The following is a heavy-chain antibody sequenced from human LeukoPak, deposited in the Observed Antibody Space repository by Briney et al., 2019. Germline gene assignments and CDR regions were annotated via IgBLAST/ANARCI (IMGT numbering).Heavy chain of an antibody. D-gene: IGHD5-24*01. V-gene: IGHV4-38-2*02. J-gene: IGHJ4*02. CDR1: GYSISSSYY. Sequence: PSETLSLTCTVSGYSISSSYYWGWIRQAPGKGLEWIGSIYHSGSTYYNPSLRSRATISVDTSKNQFSLKLNSVTAADTAVYYCARARREMVDYWGQGTLVTVSS. CDR2: IYHSGST. CDR3: ARARREMVDY.